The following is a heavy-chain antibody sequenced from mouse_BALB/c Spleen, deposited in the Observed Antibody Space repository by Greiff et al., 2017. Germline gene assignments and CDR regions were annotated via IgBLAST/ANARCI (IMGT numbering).Heavy chain of an antibody. CDR2: INPSTGYT. CDR1: GYTFTSYW. D-gene: IGHD4-1*01. CDR3: ASQNWDVRFAY. Sequence: QVQLQQSGAELAKPGASVKMSCKASGYTFTSYWMHWVKQRPGQGLEWIGYINPSTGYTEYNQKFKDKATLTADKSSSTAYMQLSSLTSEDSAVYYCASQNWDVRFAYWGQGTLVTVSA. V-gene: IGHV1-7*01. J-gene: IGHJ3*01.